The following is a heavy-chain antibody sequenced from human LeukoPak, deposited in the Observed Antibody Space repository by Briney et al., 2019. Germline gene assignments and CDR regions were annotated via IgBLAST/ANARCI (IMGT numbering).Heavy chain of an antibody. CDR3: ARITSDFWSGYYMPAAP. Sequence: ASVKVSCKASGYTFTNYGISWVRQAPGQGLEWMGWISIYNGNTDYAQKLRGRVTMTTATSTSTAYMELRSLRSDDTAVYSCARITSDFWSGYYMPAAPWGKGTLVTVSS. D-gene: IGHD3-3*01. J-gene: IGHJ5*02. V-gene: IGHV1-18*01. CDR1: GYTFTNYG. CDR2: ISIYNGNT.